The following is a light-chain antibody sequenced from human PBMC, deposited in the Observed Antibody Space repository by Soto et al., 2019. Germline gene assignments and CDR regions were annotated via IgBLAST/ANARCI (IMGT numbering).Light chain of an antibody. Sequence: AIQMTQSPSSLSASVGDRVTITCRASQGIRNDLGRYQQKPGKASKLLIYAASTLQSGVPSRFSGSGSGTDFTLTIGSLQPEDFATYYCVQDYDYPLTFGGGTKV. CDR2: AAS. V-gene: IGKV1-6*01. J-gene: IGKJ4*01. CDR3: VQDYDYPLT. CDR1: QGIRND.